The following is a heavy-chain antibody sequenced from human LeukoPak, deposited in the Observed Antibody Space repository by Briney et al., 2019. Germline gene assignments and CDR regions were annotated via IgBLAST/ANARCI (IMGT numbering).Heavy chain of an antibody. CDR2: INHSGST. CDR3: ARGEATYYGSGSYFAGFFDY. Sequence: SETLSLTCTVSGGSISSYYWSWIRQPPGKELEWIGEINHSGSTNYYPSLKSRVTISVDTSKNQFSLKLSSVTAADTAVYYCARGEATYYGSGSYFAGFFDYWGQGTLVTVSS. D-gene: IGHD3-10*01. J-gene: IGHJ4*02. V-gene: IGHV4-34*01. CDR1: GGSISSYY.